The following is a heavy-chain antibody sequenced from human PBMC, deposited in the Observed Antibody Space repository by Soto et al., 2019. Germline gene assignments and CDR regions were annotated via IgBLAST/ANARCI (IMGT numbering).Heavy chain of an antibody. V-gene: IGHV3-30-3*01. D-gene: IGHD3-10*01. J-gene: IGHJ5*02. CDR3: AREGTRGGFLNGFDP. CDR1: GFTVSSNY. CDR2: ISYDGSNK. Sequence: GGSLRLSCAASGFTVSSNYMSWVRQAPGKGLEWVAVISYDGSNKYYADSVKGRFTISRDNSKNTLYLQMNSLRDEDTAVYYCAREGTRGGFLNGFDPWGQGTLVNGSS.